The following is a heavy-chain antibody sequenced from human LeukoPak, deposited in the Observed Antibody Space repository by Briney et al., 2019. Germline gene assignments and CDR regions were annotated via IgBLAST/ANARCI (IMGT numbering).Heavy chain of an antibody. CDR1: GYTFTSYG. J-gene: IGHJ6*03. CDR3: AGYSNFLRYYYYMDV. CDR2: ISAYNGNT. D-gene: IGHD4-11*01. V-gene: IGHV1-18*01. Sequence: ASVKVSCKASGYTFTSYGISWVRQAPGQGLEWMGWISAYNGNTNYAQKLQGRVTMTTDTSTRTAYMELRSLRSDDTAVYYCAGYSNFLRYYYYMDVWGKGTTVTVSS.